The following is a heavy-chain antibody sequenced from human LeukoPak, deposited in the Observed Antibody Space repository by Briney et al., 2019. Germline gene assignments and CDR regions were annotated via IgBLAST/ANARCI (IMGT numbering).Heavy chain of an antibody. V-gene: IGHV1-69*13. CDR3: ARDLLAYCGGDCYNVD. J-gene: IGHJ4*02. CDR2: IIPIFGTA. CDR1: GGTFSSYA. D-gene: IGHD2-21*02. Sequence: SVKVSCKASGGTFSSYAISWVRQAPGQGLEWMGGIIPIFGTANYAQKFQGRVTITADESTSTAYMELSSLRSEDTAVYYCARDLLAYCGGDCYNVDWGQGTLVTVSS.